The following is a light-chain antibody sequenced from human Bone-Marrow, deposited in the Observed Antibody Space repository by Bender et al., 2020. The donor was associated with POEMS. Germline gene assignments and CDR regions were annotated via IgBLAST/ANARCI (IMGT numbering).Light chain of an antibody. J-gene: IGLJ2*01. V-gene: IGLV3-21*01. CDR2: YDS. CDR3: QVWDRSSDHPI. Sequence: SDVLAQPPSVSVAPGKTARITCGANDIGSKSVFWYQQRPGQAPVLVMSYDSDRSAGIPERFSGSNSGNTATLTVSRVEVGDEADFYCQVWDRSSDHPIFGGGTKLTVL. CDR1: DIGSKS.